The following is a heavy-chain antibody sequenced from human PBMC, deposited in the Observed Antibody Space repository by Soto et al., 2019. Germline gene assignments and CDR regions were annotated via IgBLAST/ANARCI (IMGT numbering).Heavy chain of an antibody. CDR1: GASISSGGSY. CDR3: ASVGFRFGELFLSYFDY. CDR2: LYDGRRP. V-gene: IGHV4-31*03. J-gene: IGHJ4*02. D-gene: IGHD3-10*01. Sequence: SETRSLTCTVSGASISSGGSYWSCIRQHPGKGLEWIGDLYDGRRPYYNPSLQSRVTISVDTSKNQFSLKLSSVTAADTAVYYFASVGFRFGELFLSYFDYWGQGTLVAVSS.